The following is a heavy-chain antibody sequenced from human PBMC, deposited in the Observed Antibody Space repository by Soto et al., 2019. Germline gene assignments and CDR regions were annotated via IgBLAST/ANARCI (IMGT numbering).Heavy chain of an antibody. CDR1: GFTFSSYA. CDR3: AKDSDFWSGYYWAQGSGWYYYYYMDV. V-gene: IGHV3-23*01. D-gene: IGHD3-3*01. J-gene: IGHJ6*03. Sequence: PGGSLRLSCAASGFTFSSYAMSWVRQAPGKGLEWVSAISGSGGSTYYADSVKGRFTISRDNSKNTLYLQMNSLRAEDTAVYYCAKDSDFWSGYYWAQGSGWYYYYYMDVWGKGTTVTVSS. CDR2: ISGSGGST.